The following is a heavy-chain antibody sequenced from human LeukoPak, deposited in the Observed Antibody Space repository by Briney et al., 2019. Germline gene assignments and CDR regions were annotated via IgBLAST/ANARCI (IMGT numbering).Heavy chain of an antibody. J-gene: IGHJ6*03. V-gene: IGHV1-8*01. CDR3: ARGPSGATSYYMDV. D-gene: IGHD1-26*01. Sequence: ASAKVSCKASGYIFTSFDINWVRQATGQGLEWLGWMNPNSGYAENAQKFRGRLTITRDTSINTAYMELGSLTSDDTAVYYCARGPSGATSYYMDVWAKGTTVTVSS. CDR2: MNPNSGYA. CDR1: GYIFTSFD.